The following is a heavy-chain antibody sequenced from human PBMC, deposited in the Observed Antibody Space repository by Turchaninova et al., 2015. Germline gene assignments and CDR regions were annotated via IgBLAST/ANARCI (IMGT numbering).Heavy chain of an antibody. V-gene: IGHV3-30*04. J-gene: IGHJ4*02. Sequence: QVQLXESGXGGVXXXRYXXXSGAASEFTFSSHAMHWVRQAPGKGLEWVAVISYDGSNKYYADSVKGRFTISRDKSKNTLYLQMNSLRAEDTAVYYCARAGQWIQLWAHFDYWGQGTLVTVSS. CDR2: ISYDGSNK. CDR1: EFTFSSHA. CDR3: ARAGQWIQLWAHFDY. D-gene: IGHD5-18*01.